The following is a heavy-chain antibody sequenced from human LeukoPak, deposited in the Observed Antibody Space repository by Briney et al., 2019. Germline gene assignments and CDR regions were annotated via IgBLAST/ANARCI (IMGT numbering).Heavy chain of an antibody. Sequence: PGGSLRLCCAASGFTFSSYAMHWVRQAPGKGLEWVAVISYDGSNKYYADSVKGRFTISRDNSKNTLYLQMNSLRAEDTAVYYCAREGLLGGSGDLYYYYYYVDVWGKGTTVTVSS. CDR2: ISYDGSNK. V-gene: IGHV3-30*04. CDR1: GFTFSSYA. J-gene: IGHJ6*03. D-gene: IGHD3-10*01. CDR3: AREGLLGGSGDLYYYYYYVDV.